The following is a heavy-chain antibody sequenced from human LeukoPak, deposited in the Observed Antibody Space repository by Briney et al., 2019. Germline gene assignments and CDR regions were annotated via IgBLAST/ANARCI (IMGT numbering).Heavy chain of an antibody. CDR3: AREGIMIFGVVIPYYMDV. Sequence: SETLSLTCTVSGGSISSYYWSWIRQPAGKGLEWIGRIYGSGGTNYNSSLKSRVTMSADTSKNQFSLKLSSVTAADTAVYYCAREGIMIFGVVIPYYMDVWGKGTTVTASS. D-gene: IGHD3-3*01. V-gene: IGHV4-4*07. CDR1: GGSISSYY. J-gene: IGHJ6*03. CDR2: IYGSGGT.